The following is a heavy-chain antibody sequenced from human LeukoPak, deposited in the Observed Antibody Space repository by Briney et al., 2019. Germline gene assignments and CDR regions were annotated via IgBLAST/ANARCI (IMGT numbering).Heavy chain of an antibody. J-gene: IGHJ5*02. D-gene: IGHD6-13*01. CDR3: ASGAATGWFDP. V-gene: IGHV3-11*01. CDR1: GFTFSDYY. Sequence: PGGSLRLSCAASGFTFSDYYMTWIRQAPGKGLEWLSCISSSGSIIYYADSVQGRLTIGRDNAKNSLYLQMNSLRVEDTAVYYCASGAATGWFDPWGQGTLVTVSS. CDR2: ISSSGSII.